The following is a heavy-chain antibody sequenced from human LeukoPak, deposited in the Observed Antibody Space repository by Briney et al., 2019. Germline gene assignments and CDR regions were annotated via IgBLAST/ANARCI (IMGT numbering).Heavy chain of an antibody. V-gene: IGHV4-59*01. J-gene: IGHJ5*02. D-gene: IGHD6-25*01. CDR2: IYYSGST. CDR3: AGSYSSDDWFDP. CDR1: GGSISSYY. Sequence: SETLSLTCTVSGGSISSYYWSWIRQPPGKGLEWIGYIYYSGSTNYNPSLKSRVTISVDTSKNQFSLKLSSVTAADTAVYYCAGSYSSDDWFDPWGQGTLVTVSS.